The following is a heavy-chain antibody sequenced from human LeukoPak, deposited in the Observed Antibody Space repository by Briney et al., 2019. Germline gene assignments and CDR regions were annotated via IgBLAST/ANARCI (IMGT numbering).Heavy chain of an antibody. CDR3: ARDLRELRFLEWPPASAFDI. J-gene: IGHJ3*02. CDR1: GFTFSSYS. CDR2: ISSSSSTI. D-gene: IGHD3-3*01. V-gene: IGHV3-48*01. Sequence: GGSLRLPCAASGFTFSSYSMNWVRQAPGKGLEWVSYISSSSSTIYYADSVKGRFTISRDNAKNSLYLQMNSLRAEDTAVYYCARDLRELRFLEWPPASAFDIWGQGTMVTVSS.